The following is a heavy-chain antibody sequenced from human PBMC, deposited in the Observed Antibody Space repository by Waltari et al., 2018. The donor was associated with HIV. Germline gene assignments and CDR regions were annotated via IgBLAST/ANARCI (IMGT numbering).Heavy chain of an antibody. CDR3: ARRYSSGNNIAGY. D-gene: IGHD3-10*01. Sequence: HVQPLQSGAEVKKPRSSVMVSFASSVYTFNSHDLIWVRQAIGQGQEWMGWMNPNSGNTGYAQKFQGRVTMTRNTSISTAYMELSSLRSEDTAVYYCARRYSSGNNIAGYWGQGTLVTVSS. V-gene: IGHV1-8*01. CDR2: MNPNSGNT. J-gene: IGHJ4*02. CDR1: VYTFNSHD.